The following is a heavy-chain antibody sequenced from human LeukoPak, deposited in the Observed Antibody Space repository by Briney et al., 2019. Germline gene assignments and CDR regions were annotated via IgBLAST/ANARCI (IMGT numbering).Heavy chain of an antibody. J-gene: IGHJ6*02. CDR3: AREIVSSYYYNGMDV. Sequence: SQTLSLTCTVSGGSISNTDSYWNWIRQPPGKGLEWIGFISYSGNTYSTPSLESRLTISIDTAKNQFSLSLSSVTAADTAVYFCAREIVSSYYYNGMDVWGQGTAVTVSS. CDR1: GGSISNTDSY. V-gene: IGHV4-30-4*01. D-gene: IGHD5/OR15-5a*01. CDR2: ISYSGNT.